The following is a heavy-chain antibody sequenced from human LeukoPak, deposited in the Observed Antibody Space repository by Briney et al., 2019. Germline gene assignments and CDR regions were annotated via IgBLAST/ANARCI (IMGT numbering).Heavy chain of an antibody. CDR3: ARGSSGSTKRYYFDS. CDR2: LYSSGDT. D-gene: IGHD6-19*01. Sequence: SETLSLTCTVSGGSISGYYWNWVRQPADRGLEWIGRLYSSGDTYYDPSLKSRLTMSVDTSKNQFSLKLRSVTAADTAVYYCARGSSGSTKRYYFDSWGQGALVTVPS. J-gene: IGHJ4*02. CDR1: GGSISGYY. V-gene: IGHV4-4*07.